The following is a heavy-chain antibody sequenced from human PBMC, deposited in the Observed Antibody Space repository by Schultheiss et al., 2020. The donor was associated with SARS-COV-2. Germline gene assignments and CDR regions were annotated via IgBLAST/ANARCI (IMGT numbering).Heavy chain of an antibody. CDR2: INHSGST. CDR1: GGSFSGYY. CDR3: AIWGWFTMVRGLGMDV. D-gene: IGHD3-10*01. J-gene: IGHJ6*02. Sequence: SETLSLTCAVYGGSFSGYYWSWIRQPPGKGLEWIGEINHSGSTNYNPSLKSRVTISVDTSKNQFSLKLSSVTAADTAVYYCAIWGWFTMVRGLGMDVWGQGTTVTVSS. V-gene: IGHV4-34*01.